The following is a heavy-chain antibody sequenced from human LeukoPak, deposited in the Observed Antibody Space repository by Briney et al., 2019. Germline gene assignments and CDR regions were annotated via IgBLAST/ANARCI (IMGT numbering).Heavy chain of an antibody. D-gene: IGHD4-11*01. CDR3: ARDLVYSNYMNWFDP. CDR2: INPNSGGT. CDR1: GYTFTGYY. V-gene: IGHV1-2*06. J-gene: IGHJ5*02. Sequence: ASVKVSCKASGYTFTGYYMHWVRQAPGQGLEWMGRINPNSGGTNYAQKFQGRVTMTRDTSISTAYMELSSLRSEDTAVYYCARDLVYSNYMNWFDPWGQGTLVTVSS.